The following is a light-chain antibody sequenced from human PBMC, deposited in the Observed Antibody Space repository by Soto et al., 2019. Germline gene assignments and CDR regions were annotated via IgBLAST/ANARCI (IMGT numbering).Light chain of an antibody. CDR1: SSNIGSNT. Sequence: QSVLTQPPSASATPGQRVTISCSGSSSNIGSNTVNWYQQLPGTAPKLLIYSNNQRPSGVPDRFSGSKSGTSASLAISGLRSEDEADYYCAAWDDSLSGYVFGTGTKVTVL. V-gene: IGLV1-44*01. CDR2: SNN. CDR3: AAWDDSLSGYV. J-gene: IGLJ1*01.